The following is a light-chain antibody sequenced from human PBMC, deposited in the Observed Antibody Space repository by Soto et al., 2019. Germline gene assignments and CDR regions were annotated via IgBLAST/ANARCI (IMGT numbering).Light chain of an antibody. CDR1: SSNIGNNY. CDR3: GAWETRLSVVV. Sequence: QSVLTQPPSVSAAPGQKVTISCSGSSSNIGNNYVSWYQQLPGTAPKLLIYENNKRPSGIPDRFSGSKSGTSATLGITGLQTRDEADYYCGAWETRLSVVVFGGGTKLTVL. J-gene: IGLJ2*01. CDR2: ENN. V-gene: IGLV1-51*02.